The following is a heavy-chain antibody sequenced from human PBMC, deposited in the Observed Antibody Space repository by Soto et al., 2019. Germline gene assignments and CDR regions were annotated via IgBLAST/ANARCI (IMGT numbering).Heavy chain of an antibody. D-gene: IGHD3-10*01. CDR1: GYTFTSYY. V-gene: IGHV1-2*02. CDR3: AKNLLVTLADALDI. Sequence: ASVKVSCKASGYTFTSYYMHWVRQAPGQGLEWLGWINPNSGDTNYAQKFQDRVTVTRDTSITTAYMELSRLRSDDTAVYYCAKNLLVTLADALDIWGQGTMVTVSS. CDR2: INPNSGDT. J-gene: IGHJ3*02.